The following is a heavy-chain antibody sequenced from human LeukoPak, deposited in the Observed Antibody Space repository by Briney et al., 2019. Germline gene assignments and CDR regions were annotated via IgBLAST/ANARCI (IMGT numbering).Heavy chain of an antibody. CDR1: GFTFSSFA. V-gene: IGHV3-23*01. J-gene: IGHJ6*02. Sequence: GGSLRLSCAASGFTFSSFAMSWVRQAPGKGLEWVSTISSGGGSTYYADSVRGRFTISRDNSKNTVFLQMNSLRAEDTAVYYCARDRPLYGMDVWGQGTTVTVSS. D-gene: IGHD6-6*01. CDR2: ISSGGGST. CDR3: ARDRPLYGMDV.